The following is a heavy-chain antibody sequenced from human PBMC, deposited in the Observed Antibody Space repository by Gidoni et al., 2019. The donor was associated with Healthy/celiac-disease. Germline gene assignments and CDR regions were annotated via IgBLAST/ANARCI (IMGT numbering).Heavy chain of an antibody. J-gene: IGHJ6*02. V-gene: IGHV4-59*01. Sequence: QVQLQESGPGLVKPSETLSITCTVSGGSISSYYWRWNRQPPGKGLEWIGYIYYRGSNNYNPSLKSRVTISVDPSKNQFSLKLSSVTAADTAVYYCARCRIVNYGMDVWGQGTTVTVSS. CDR2: IYYRGSN. CDR1: GGSISSYY. D-gene: IGHD2-15*01. CDR3: ARCRIVNYGMDV.